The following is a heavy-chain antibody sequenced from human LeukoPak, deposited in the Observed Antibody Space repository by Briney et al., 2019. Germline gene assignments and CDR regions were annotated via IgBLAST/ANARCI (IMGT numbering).Heavy chain of an antibody. D-gene: IGHD6-13*01. CDR3: AKRDFRAAAGTRWFDP. CDR1: GFTFSSYA. V-gene: IGHV3-23*01. J-gene: IGHJ5*02. CDR2: ISGSGGST. Sequence: GGSLRLSCAASGFTFSSYAMSWVRQAPGKGLEWVSAISGSGGSTYYADSVKGRFTISRDNSKNTLYLQMNSLRAEDTAVYYCAKRDFRAAAGTRWFDPWGLGTLVTVSS.